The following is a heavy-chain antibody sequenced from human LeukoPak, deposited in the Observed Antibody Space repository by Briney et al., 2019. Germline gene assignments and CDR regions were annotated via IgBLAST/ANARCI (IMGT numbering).Heavy chain of an antibody. Sequence: SETPSLTCTVSGGDSINSYFWSWIRQPAGKGLEWIGRMYTSGITNYSPSLKSLVTMSIDTSKNQISLNLTSVTAADTAMYYCARETSTTYDRAIDIWGQGTMVTVSS. D-gene: IGHD1-26*01. CDR1: GGDSINSYF. CDR3: ARETSTTYDRAIDI. J-gene: IGHJ3*02. CDR2: MYTSGIT. V-gene: IGHV4-4*07.